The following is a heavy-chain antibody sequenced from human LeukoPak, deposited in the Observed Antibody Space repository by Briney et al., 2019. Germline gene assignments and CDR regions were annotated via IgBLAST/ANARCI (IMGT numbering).Heavy chain of an antibody. V-gene: IGHV3-21*01. CDR1: GFTFSNYN. D-gene: IGHD4-17*01. CDR3: ARAGDYGDLYFDY. J-gene: IGHJ4*02. Sequence: GGSLRLSCAASGFTFSNYNMNWVRQAPGKGLEWVSSISTSSSYIYYADSVKGRFTISRDNAKKSLYLQMNSLRAEDTAVYYCARAGDYGDLYFDYWGQGTLVTVSS. CDR2: ISTSSSYI.